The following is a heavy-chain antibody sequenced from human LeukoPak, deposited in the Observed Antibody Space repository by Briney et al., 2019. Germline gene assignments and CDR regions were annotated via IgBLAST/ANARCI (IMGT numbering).Heavy chain of an antibody. CDR2: IYYSGST. CDR3: ARDDGDYSFDY. CDR1: GGSISSYY. Sequence: SETLSLTCTVSGGSISSYYWSWTRQPPGKGLEWIGYIYYSGSTNYNPSLKSRVTISVDTSKNQFSLKLSSVTAADTAVYYCARDDGDYSFDYWGQGTLVTVSS. V-gene: IGHV4-59*01. D-gene: IGHD4-17*01. J-gene: IGHJ4*02.